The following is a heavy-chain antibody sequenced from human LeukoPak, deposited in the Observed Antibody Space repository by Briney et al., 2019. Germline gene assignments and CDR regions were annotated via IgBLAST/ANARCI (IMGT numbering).Heavy chain of an antibody. V-gene: IGHV4-34*01. CDR3: ARLMERRRDDAFDI. CDR2: INHSGST. CDR1: GGSFSGYY. D-gene: IGHD1-1*01. J-gene: IGHJ3*02. Sequence: PLETLSLTCAVYGGSFSGYYWSWIRQPPGKGLEWIGEINHSGSTNYNPSLKSRVTISVDTSKNQFSLKLSSVTAADTAVYYCARLMERRRDDAFDIWGQGTMVTVSS.